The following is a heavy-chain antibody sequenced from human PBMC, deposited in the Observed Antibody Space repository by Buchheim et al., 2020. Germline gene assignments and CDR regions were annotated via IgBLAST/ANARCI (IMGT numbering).Heavy chain of an antibody. CDR3: ARSGYYDSSGYLSWFDP. Sequence: QVQLQESGPGLVKPSETLSLTCTVSGGSISSYYWNWIRQPPGKGLEWIGYIYYSGSTNYNPSLKSRVTISIDTSKNQFSLKLSSVTAADTAVYYCARSGYYDSSGYLSWFDPWGQGTL. J-gene: IGHJ5*02. CDR2: IYYSGST. D-gene: IGHD3-22*01. CDR1: GGSISSYY. V-gene: IGHV4-59*01.